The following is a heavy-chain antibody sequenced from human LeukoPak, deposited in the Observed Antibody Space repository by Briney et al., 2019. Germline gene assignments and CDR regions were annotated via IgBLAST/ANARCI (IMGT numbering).Heavy chain of an antibody. CDR3: ARAVGYYDSSGYFRVSYFFDY. CDR2: INHSGST. D-gene: IGHD3-22*01. Sequence: SETLSLTCAVYGGSFSGHCWSWIRQPPGKGLEWIGEINHSGSTNYNPSLKSRVTISVDTSKNQFSLKLSSVTAADTAVYYCARAVGYYDSSGYFRVSYFFDYWGQGTLVTVSS. V-gene: IGHV4-34*01. CDR1: GGSFSGHC. J-gene: IGHJ4*02.